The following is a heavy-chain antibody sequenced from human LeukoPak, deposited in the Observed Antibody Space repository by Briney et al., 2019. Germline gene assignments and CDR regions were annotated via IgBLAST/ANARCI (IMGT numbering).Heavy chain of an antibody. Sequence: SETLSLTCTVSGGSISSGDYYWSWIRQPPGKGLEWIGYIYYSGSTYYNPSLKSRVTISVDTSKNQFSLKLSSVTAADTAVYYCARGVDTAVVSGGYNWFDPWGQGTLVTVSS. CDR3: ARGVDTAVVSGGYNWFDP. V-gene: IGHV4-30-4*01. CDR2: IYYSGST. D-gene: IGHD5-18*01. CDR1: GGSISSGDYY. J-gene: IGHJ5*02.